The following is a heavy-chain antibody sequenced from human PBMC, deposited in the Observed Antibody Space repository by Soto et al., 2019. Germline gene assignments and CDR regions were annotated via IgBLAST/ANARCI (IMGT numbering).Heavy chain of an antibody. CDR2: ISGSGGNT. CDR1: GFTFSNYA. D-gene: IGHD4-4*01. Sequence: EVQVLESGGGLVESGGSLRLSCAVSGFTFSNYAMSWVRQAPGKGLVWVSGISGSGGNTYYADSVKGRFTISRDNSKNTLYLQMNSLRAEDTALYSCAKDQRGSPPVTTFDYWGQGTLVTVTS. J-gene: IGHJ4*02. V-gene: IGHV3-23*01. CDR3: AKDQRGSPPVTTFDY.